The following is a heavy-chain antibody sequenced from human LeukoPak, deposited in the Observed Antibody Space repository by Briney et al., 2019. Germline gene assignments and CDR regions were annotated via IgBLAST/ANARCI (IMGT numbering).Heavy chain of an antibody. CDR2: ISWNSGST. J-gene: IGHJ4*02. CDR1: GFTFDDYA. V-gene: IGHV3-9*01. D-gene: IGHD3-10*01. Sequence: PGGSLRLSCAASGFTFDDYAMHWVRHAPGKGLEGVSGISWNSGSTGYADSVKGRFTISRDNAKNSLYLQMNSLRAEDTALYYCAKALTEAWELGTYDYWGQGTLVTVSS. CDR3: AKALTEAWELGTYDY.